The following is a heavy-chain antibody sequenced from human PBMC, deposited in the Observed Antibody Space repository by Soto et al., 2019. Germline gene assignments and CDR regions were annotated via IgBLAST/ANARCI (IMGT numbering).Heavy chain of an antibody. CDR3: ARDRFSEGSSSSFFDY. J-gene: IGHJ4*02. D-gene: IGHD6-6*01. V-gene: IGHV4-31*03. CDR2: IYYSGST. CDR1: GGSISSGGYY. Sequence: SETLSLTCTASGGSISSGGYYWSWIRQHPGKGLEWIGYIYYSGSTYYNPSLKSRVTISVDTSKNQFSLKLSSVTAADTAVYYCARDRFSEGSSSSFFDYWGQGTLVTVSS.